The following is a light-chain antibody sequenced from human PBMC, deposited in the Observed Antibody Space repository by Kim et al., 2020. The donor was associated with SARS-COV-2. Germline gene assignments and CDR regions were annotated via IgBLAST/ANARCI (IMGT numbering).Light chain of an antibody. CDR1: DIGNKN. J-gene: IGLJ1*01. V-gene: IGLV3-9*01. Sequence: SYELTQPLSVSVALGQTARITCGGDDIGNKNVHWYQQKPGQAPVVIMYRDDNRPSGIPERFSGSNSGNTATLTITRAQAGDEADYYCQVWHYNAYV. CDR3: QVWHYNAYV. CDR2: RDD.